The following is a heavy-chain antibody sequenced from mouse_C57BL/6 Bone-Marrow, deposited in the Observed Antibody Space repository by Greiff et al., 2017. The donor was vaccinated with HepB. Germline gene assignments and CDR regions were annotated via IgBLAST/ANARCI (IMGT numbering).Heavy chain of an antibody. Sequence: ESGAELAKPGASVTLSCKASGYTFTSYWMHWVKQRPGQGLEWIGYINPSSGYTKYNQKFKDKATLTADKSSSTAYMQLSSLTYEDSAVYYCSIPDYYGSYYFDYWGQGTTLTVSS. D-gene: IGHD1-1*01. CDR3: SIPDYYGSYYFDY. J-gene: IGHJ2*01. CDR2: INPSSGYT. V-gene: IGHV1-7*01. CDR1: GYTFTSYW.